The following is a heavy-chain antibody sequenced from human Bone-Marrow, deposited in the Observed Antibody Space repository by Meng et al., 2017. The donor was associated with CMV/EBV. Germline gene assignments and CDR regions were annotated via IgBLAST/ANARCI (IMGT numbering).Heavy chain of an antibody. CDR1: TFSSYT. Sequence: TFSSYTISWVRQAPGQGLEWMGRIIPILGIANYAQKFQGRVTITADKSTSTAYMELSSLRSEDTAVYYCARGGLAGPRYYYYGMDVWGQGTTVTVSS. CDR3: ARGGLAGPRYYYYGMDV. J-gene: IGHJ6*02. D-gene: IGHD6-19*01. CDR2: IIPILGIA. V-gene: IGHV1-69*02.